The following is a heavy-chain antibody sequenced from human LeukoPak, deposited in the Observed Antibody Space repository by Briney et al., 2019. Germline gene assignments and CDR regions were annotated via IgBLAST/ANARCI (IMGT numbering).Heavy chain of an antibody. D-gene: IGHD6-25*01. J-gene: IGHJ4*02. CDR3: AREGGFYRPLDY. CDR1: GDSISGYY. Sequence: SETLSLTCTVSGDSISGYYWNWIRQPPGKGLEWIGEVHLDGRTNFNPSLKSRLTMSVDLSENHVSLKLTSVTAAVTAVYYCAREGGFYRPLDYSGQGTLVTVS. V-gene: IGHV4-59*12. CDR2: VHLDGRT.